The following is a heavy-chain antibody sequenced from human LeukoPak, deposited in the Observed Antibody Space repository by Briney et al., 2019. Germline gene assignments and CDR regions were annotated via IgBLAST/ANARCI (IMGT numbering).Heavy chain of an antibody. CDR3: ARFNRNSNGWIDY. CDR2: MFYSGSS. CDR1: GGSISSYY. J-gene: IGHJ4*02. V-gene: IGHV4-59*01. D-gene: IGHD6-19*01. Sequence: SETLSLTCTVSGGSISSYYWTWIRQPPGKGLEWIGYMFYSGSSNYNPSLRSRVTISVDTSKNQISLKLSSVTAADTAVYYCARFNRNSNGWIDYWGQGTLVTVSS.